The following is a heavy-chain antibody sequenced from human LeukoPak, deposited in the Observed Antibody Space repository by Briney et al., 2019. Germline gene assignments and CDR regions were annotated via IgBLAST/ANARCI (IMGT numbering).Heavy chain of an antibody. J-gene: IGHJ4*02. Sequence: GGSLRLSCVVSGFTFSTYWMSWVRQAPGKGLECVATIKQDGSVKNYGDSVQARFTISRDNAKNSLYLQMNSLTAEDTAVYLCASAPNENYFDFWGQGTLVTVSS. V-gene: IGHV3-7*01. CDR2: IKQDGSVK. CDR1: GFTFSTYW. CDR3: ASAPNENYFDF.